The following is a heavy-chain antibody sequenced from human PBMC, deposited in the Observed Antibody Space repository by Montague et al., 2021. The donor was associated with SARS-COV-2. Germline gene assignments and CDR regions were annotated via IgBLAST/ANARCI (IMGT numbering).Heavy chain of an antibody. CDR3: ASPTYYYDSSGSDAFDI. J-gene: IGHJ3*02. V-gene: IGHV4-39*01. Sequence: SETLSLTCSASGASISTSTDHWAWIRQSPGKGLEWVGSFSYSGSTYYNPSLKSRVTISVDTSKNQFSLKLSSVAAADTAVYYCASPTYYYDSSGSDAFDIWGQGTMVTVSS. CDR1: GASISTSTDH. D-gene: IGHD3-22*01. CDR2: FSYSGST.